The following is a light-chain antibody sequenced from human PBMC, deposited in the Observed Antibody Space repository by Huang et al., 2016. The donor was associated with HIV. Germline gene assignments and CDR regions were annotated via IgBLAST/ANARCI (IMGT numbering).Light chain of an antibody. CDR1: QSISTN. Sequence: EIVMTQFPATLSVSPGERAIVFCRASQSISTNLAWYQQETGQAPRLLIFGASTRAPGIPGRFSGGGSETEFSLTINSLQSEDFAVYYCQQHNDWPPWTFGQGTKVEI. CDR3: QQHNDWPPWT. J-gene: IGKJ1*01. V-gene: IGKV3-15*01. CDR2: GAS.